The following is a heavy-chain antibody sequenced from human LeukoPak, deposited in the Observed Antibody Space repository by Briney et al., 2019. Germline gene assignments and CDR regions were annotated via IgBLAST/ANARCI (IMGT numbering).Heavy chain of an antibody. CDR1: GGSISSSSYY. CDR2: IYHSGST. Sequence: PSETLSLTCTVSGGSISSSSYYWGWIRQPPGKGLEWIGYIYHSGSTYYNPSLKSRVTISVDRSKNQFSLKLSSVTAADTAVYYCARATASYSSSWYGPGFDYWGQGTLVTVSS. J-gene: IGHJ4*02. CDR3: ARATASYSSSWYGPGFDY. V-gene: IGHV4-39*07. D-gene: IGHD6-13*01.